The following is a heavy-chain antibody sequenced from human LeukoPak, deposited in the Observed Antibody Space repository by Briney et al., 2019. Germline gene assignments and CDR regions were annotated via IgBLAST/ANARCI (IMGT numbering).Heavy chain of an antibody. CDR3: ARHGGNYPGDYFDY. Sequence: SETLSLTCAVYGGSFSGYYWSWIRQPPGKGLEWIGEINHSGSTNYNPSLKSRVTISVDTSKNQFSLKLSSVTAADTAVYYCARHGGNYPGDYFDYWGQGTLVTVSS. V-gene: IGHV4-34*01. D-gene: IGHD4-23*01. CDR2: INHSGST. J-gene: IGHJ4*02. CDR1: GGSFSGYY.